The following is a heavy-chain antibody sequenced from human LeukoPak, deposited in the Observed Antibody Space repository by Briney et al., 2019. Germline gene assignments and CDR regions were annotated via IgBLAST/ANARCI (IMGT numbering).Heavy chain of an antibody. V-gene: IGHV4-59*01. CDR3: ARTTEGGYTYGYFYYYYMDV. J-gene: IGHJ6*03. D-gene: IGHD5-18*01. CDR1: DDSITMYY. CDR2: IYYSGST. Sequence: SETLSLTCSVSDDSITMYYWGWIRQPPGKGLEWIGYIYYSGSTNYNPSLKSRVTISVDTSKNQFSLKLTSVTAADTAVYYCARTTEGGYTYGYFYYYYMDVWGKGTTVTISS.